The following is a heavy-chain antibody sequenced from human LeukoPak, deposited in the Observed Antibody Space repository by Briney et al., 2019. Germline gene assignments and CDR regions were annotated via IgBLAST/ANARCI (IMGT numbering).Heavy chain of an antibody. CDR2: MNPNSGNT. J-gene: IGHJ4*02. Sequence: GESLKISCKGSGYSFTSYWIGWVRQATGQGLEWMGWMNPNSGNTGYAQKFQGRVTMTRNTSISTAYMELSSLRSEDTAVYYCARGNTMVRGVIITHSFDYWGQGTLVTVSS. CDR3: ARGNTMVRGVIITHSFDY. CDR1: GYSFTSYW. D-gene: IGHD3-10*01. V-gene: IGHV1-8*02.